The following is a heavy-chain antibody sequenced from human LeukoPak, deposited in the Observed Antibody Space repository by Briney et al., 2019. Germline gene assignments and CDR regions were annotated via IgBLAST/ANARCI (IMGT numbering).Heavy chain of an antibody. CDR1: NGSTTNYY. V-gene: IGHV4-59*01. CDR2: IYYSGIT. J-gene: IGHJ4*02. D-gene: IGHD5-18*01. CDR3: ARGFGYSYGRGYDY. Sequence: PSETLSLTCAVSNGSTTNYYWSWIRQPPGKGLEWIGYIYYSGITNYNPSLKSRVTISVDTSKNQFSLRLTSVSAADTAVYYCARGFGYSYGRGYDYWGQGTLVTV.